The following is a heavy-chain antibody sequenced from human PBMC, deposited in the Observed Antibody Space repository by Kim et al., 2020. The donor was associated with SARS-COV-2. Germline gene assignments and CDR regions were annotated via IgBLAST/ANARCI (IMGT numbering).Heavy chain of an antibody. Sequence: SETLSLTCTVSGASISSSYWSWIRQPPGKGLEWIGCINHSGSTNYNPSLKSRVTMSVDTSKNQFSLKVNSVTAADSAFYYCARGGSGDSWGQGTLVTVSS. CDR1: GASISSSY. V-gene: IGHV4-59*01. D-gene: IGHD6-19*01. J-gene: IGHJ4*02. CDR2: INHSGST. CDR3: ARGGSGDS.